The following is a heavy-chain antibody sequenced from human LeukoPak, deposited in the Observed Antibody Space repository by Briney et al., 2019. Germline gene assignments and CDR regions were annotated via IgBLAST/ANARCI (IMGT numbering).Heavy chain of an antibody. CDR3: ARVSSGWYLLHTHPDY. D-gene: IGHD6-19*01. CDR1: GGSISSSSYY. J-gene: IGHJ4*02. CDR2: IYYSGST. V-gene: IGHV4-39*01. Sequence: SETLSLTCTVSGGSISSSSYYWGWIRQPPGKGLEWIVSIYYSGSTYYNPSLKSRVTISVDTSKNQFSLKLSSVTAADTAVYYCARVSSGWYLLHTHPDYWGQGTLVTVSS.